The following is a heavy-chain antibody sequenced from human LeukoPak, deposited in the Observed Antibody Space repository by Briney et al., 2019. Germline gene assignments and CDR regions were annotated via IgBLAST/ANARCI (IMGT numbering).Heavy chain of an antibody. Sequence: GGSLRLSCAVSGFTFSSSAVHWVRQAPGKGLQWVALITYDGSNRYYADSVKGRFTVSRDDSRNTAYLQMDNLGTDDTAVYFCAREKDYNPFDVWGQGTMVTVSS. CDR2: ITYDGSNR. V-gene: IGHV3-30-3*01. CDR3: AREKDYNPFDV. J-gene: IGHJ3*01. CDR1: GFTFSSSA. D-gene: IGHD3-16*01.